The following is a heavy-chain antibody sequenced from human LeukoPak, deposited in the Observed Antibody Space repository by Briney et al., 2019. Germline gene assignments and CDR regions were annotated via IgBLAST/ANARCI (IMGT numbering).Heavy chain of an antibody. V-gene: IGHV3-21*01. CDR1: GFTFSSYA. J-gene: IGHJ3*02. CDR2: ISTSSIYI. Sequence: GGSLRLSCAASGFTFSSYAMNWVRQAPGKGLEWVSSISTSSIYIYYADSVKGRFTISRDNAKNSLYLQMSSLRAEDTAVYYCGRGRGNSGSFDVFDIWGQGTMVTVSS. CDR3: GRGRGNSGSFDVFDI. D-gene: IGHD1-26*01.